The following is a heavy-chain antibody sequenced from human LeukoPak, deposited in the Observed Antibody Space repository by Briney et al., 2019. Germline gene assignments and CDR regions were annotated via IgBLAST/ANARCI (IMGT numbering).Heavy chain of an antibody. CDR1: GFSVSHNY. J-gene: IGHJ4*02. Sequence: GGSLRLSCATSGFSVSHNYMSWVRQAPGKGLEWVSLIFAGGSTYYADSVEGRFTISRDNSKNTVFLQMNGLRAEDTAVYCCARSKAARSPPDSWGRGTLVTVSS. CDR3: ARSKAARSPPDS. D-gene: IGHD6-6*01. CDR2: IFAGGST. V-gene: IGHV3-66*01.